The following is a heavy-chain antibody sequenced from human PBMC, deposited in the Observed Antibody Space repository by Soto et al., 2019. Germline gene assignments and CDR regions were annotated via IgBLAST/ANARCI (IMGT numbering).Heavy chain of an antibody. CDR2: VYYSGNT. D-gene: IGHD1-26*01. CDR1: GCSMISYS. Sequence: XETRPLPCSVAGCSMISYSWSWIRRPPGKGLDWIGYVYYSGNTNYNPSLKSRVTMSVDTSKNQFSLKLSSVTAADTAVYYCARESGSYDPLDYWGQGSLVTVSS. V-gene: IGHV4-59*01. J-gene: IGHJ4*02. CDR3: ARESGSYDPLDY.